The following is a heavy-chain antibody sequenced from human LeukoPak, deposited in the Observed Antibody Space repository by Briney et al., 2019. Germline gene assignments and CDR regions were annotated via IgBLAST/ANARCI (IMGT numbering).Heavy chain of an antibody. CDR1: GYTFTSYD. D-gene: IGHD6-13*01. J-gene: IGHJ4*02. Sequence: ASVKVSCKASGYTFTSYDINWVRQATGQGLEWMGWMNPNSGNTGYAQKFQGRVTMTRNTSISTAYMELSSLRSEDTAVYYCARDQSSSSWFHFDYWGQGTLVTVSS. CDR2: MNPNSGNT. CDR3: ARDQSSSSWFHFDY. V-gene: IGHV1-8*01.